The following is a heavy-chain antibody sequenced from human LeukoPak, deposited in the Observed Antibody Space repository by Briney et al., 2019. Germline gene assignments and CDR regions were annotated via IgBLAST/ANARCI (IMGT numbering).Heavy chain of an antibody. CDR2: ISAYNGNT. D-gene: IGHD6-13*01. V-gene: IGHV1-18*01. Sequence: ASVKVSCKASGYTFTSYGISWVRQAPGQGLEWMGWISAYNGNTNYAQKLQGRVTITTDTSTSTAYVELRSLRSDDTAVYYCARSGYSSSWYEDYWGQGTLVTVSS. CDR3: ARSGYSSSWYEDY. CDR1: GYTFTSYG. J-gene: IGHJ4*02.